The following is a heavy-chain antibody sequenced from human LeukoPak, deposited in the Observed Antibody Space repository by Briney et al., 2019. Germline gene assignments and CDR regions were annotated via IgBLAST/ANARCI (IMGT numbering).Heavy chain of an antibody. D-gene: IGHD2-8*01. CDR1: GFTFSRYW. J-gene: IGHJ4*02. CDR3: ARVSCTNGVCYGFDY. V-gene: IGHV3-7*01. Sequence: GGSLRLSCAASGFTFSRYWISWVRQAPGKGLEWVANIKQDGSEKYYVDSVKGRFTISRDNAKNSLYLQMNSLRGEDTAVYYCARVSCTNGVCYGFDYWGQGTLATVSS. CDR2: IKQDGSEK.